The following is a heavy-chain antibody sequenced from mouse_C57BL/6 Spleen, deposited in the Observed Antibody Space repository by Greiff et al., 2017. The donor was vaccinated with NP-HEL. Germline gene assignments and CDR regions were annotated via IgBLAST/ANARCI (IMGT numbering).Heavy chain of an antibody. CDR3: ARAAMITTLFDC. J-gene: IGHJ2*01. D-gene: IGHD2-4*01. V-gene: IGHV5-17*01. Sequence: VKLMESGGGLVKPGGSLKLSCAASGFTFSDYGMHWVRHAPEKGLVWVAYISSVSSTIYYADTVKGRFTISRDNAKNTLFLLMTSLRSEDTAMYYCARAAMITTLFDCWGQGTTLTVSS. CDR2: ISSVSSTI. CDR1: GFTFSDYG.